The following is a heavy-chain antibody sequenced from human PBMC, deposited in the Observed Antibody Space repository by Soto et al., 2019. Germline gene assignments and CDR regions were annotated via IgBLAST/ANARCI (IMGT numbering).Heavy chain of an antibody. J-gene: IGHJ4*02. CDR3: AHCNVAGSYQYYFQF. CDR2: ISWDDDE. CDR1: GFTVTTTGVG. Sequence: QITLKESGPTLVKPTQTLTLTCTLSGFTVTTTGVGVGWIRQSPGKALEWLALISWDDDERYRPSLKSRLTITKDTSKNQVVLTMTNVDPEDTATYYCAHCNVAGSYQYYFQFWGQGALVTVSS. D-gene: IGHD1-26*01. V-gene: IGHV2-5*02.